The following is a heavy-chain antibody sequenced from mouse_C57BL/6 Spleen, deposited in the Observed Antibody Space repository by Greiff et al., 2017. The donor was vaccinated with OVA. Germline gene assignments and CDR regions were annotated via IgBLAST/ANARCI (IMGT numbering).Heavy chain of an antibody. CDR2: IYPSDSET. Sequence: QVQLQQPGAELVRPGSSVKLSCKASGYTFTSYWMDWVKQRPGQGLEWIGNIYPSDSETHYNQKFKDKATLTVDKSSSTAYMQLSSLTYEDSAVYYCARNNGYFDVWGTGTTVTVSS. CDR3: ARNNGYFDV. V-gene: IGHV1-61*01. CDR1: GYTFTSYW. J-gene: IGHJ1*03.